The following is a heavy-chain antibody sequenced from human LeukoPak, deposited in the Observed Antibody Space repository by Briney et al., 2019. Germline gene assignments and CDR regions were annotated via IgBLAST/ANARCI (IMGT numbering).Heavy chain of an antibody. CDR1: GFIFSSYG. Sequence: PGGSLRLSCAASGFIFSSYGMHWVRQAPGKGLEWVAFIRYDGSNKYYADSVKGRFTISRDNSKNTLYLQMNSLRAEDTAVYYCAKDRDYGGNALGYWGQGTLVTVSS. CDR3: AKDRDYGGNALGY. CDR2: IRYDGSNK. J-gene: IGHJ4*02. V-gene: IGHV3-30*02. D-gene: IGHD4-23*01.